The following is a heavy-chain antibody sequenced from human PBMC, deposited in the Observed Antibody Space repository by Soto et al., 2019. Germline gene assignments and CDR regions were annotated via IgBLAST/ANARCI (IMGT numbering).Heavy chain of an antibody. CDR3: ARGIGGWYHLEY. Sequence: GGSLRLSCAGSGFTFSSYGMHWVRQAPGKGLEWVAIIWYDGSKKYYADSVRGRFTISRDNSKNTLYLQMNSLSGEDTAIYYCARGIGGWYHLEYWGRGTQDTVSS. CDR2: IWYDGSKK. J-gene: IGHJ4*02. CDR1: GFTFSSYG. D-gene: IGHD1-26*01. V-gene: IGHV3-33*01.